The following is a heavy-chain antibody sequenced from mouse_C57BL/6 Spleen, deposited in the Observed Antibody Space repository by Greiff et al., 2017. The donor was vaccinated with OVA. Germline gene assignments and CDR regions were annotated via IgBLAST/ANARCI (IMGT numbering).Heavy chain of an antibody. CDR3: ARYDYRGYAMDY. Sequence: QVQLQQSGAELVRPGASVKLSCKASGYTFTDYYINWVKQRPGQGLEWIARIYPGSGNTYYNEKFKGKATLTAEKSSSTAYMQLSSLTSEDSAVYFCARYDYRGYAMDYWGQGTSVTVSS. CDR1: GYTFTDYY. J-gene: IGHJ4*01. V-gene: IGHV1-76*01. D-gene: IGHD2-4*01. CDR2: IYPGSGNT.